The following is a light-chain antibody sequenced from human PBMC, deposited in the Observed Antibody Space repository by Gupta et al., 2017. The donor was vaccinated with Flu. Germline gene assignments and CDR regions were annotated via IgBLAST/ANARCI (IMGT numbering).Light chain of an antibody. J-gene: IGKJ1*01. CDR3: QQTYDYPWT. Sequence: GDRVTIACRASQSVTWNLNWYQQKQGFAPRLLIYGSSTLQPGVSSRFSGSGSGTDFTLTISNLQPEDFATYSCQQTYDYPWTFGQGTKV. CDR1: QSVTWN. CDR2: GSS. V-gene: IGKV1-39*01.